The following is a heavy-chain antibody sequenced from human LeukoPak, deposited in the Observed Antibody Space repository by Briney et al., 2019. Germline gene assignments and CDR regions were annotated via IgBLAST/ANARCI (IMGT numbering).Heavy chain of an antibody. Sequence: GASVKVSCKASGYTFTSYGISWVRQAPGQGLEWMGWISAYNGNTNYAQKLQGRVTMTTDTSTSTAYMELRSLRSDDTAVYYCARDVLRYFDWLPSAFDIWGQGTMVTVSS. CDR3: ARDVLRYFDWLPSAFDI. D-gene: IGHD3-9*01. J-gene: IGHJ3*02. V-gene: IGHV1-18*01. CDR2: ISAYNGNT. CDR1: GYTFTSYG.